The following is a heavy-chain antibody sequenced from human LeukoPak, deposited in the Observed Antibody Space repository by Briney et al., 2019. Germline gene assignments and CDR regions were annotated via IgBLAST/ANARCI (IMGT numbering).Heavy chain of an antibody. CDR3: WRYYDSSGYGNFDY. Sequence: PGGSLRLSCAASGFTFSSYGMHWVRQAPGKGLEWVAFIRYDGSNKYYADSVKGRFTISRDDSKNTLYLQMNSLRAEDTAVYYCWRYYDSSGYGNFDYWGQGTLVTVSS. CDR1: GFTFSSYG. J-gene: IGHJ4*02. D-gene: IGHD3-22*01. CDR2: IRYDGSNK. V-gene: IGHV3-30*02.